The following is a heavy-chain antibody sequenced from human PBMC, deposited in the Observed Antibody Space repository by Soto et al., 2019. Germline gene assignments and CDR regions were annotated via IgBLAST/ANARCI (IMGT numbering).Heavy chain of an antibody. V-gene: IGHV3-9*01. CDR3: AKVLRYFDWPDAFDI. J-gene: IGHJ3*02. CDR2: ISWNSGSI. Sequence: EVQLVESGGGLVQPGRSLRLSCAASGFTFDDYAMHWVRQAPGKGLEWVSGISWNSGSISYADSVKGRFTISRDNAKNSLYLQMNSLRAEDTALYYCAKVLRYFDWPDAFDIWGQGTMVTVSS. CDR1: GFTFDDYA. D-gene: IGHD3-9*01.